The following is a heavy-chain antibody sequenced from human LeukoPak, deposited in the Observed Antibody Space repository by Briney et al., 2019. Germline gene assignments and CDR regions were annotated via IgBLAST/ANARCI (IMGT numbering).Heavy chain of an antibody. CDR2: ISASGDVT. Sequence: GGSLRLSCAASGFMFSDHYINWMRQAPGKGLQWLSGISASGDVTFHADRVKGRFAISRDNSKNTLYLQMTGLRAGDTAEYYCAKSLFTSATGTGRAFHIWGQGTMVTVSS. CDR3: AKSLFTSATGTGRAFHI. J-gene: IGHJ3*02. D-gene: IGHD1-1*01. CDR1: GFMFSDHY. V-gene: IGHV3-23*01.